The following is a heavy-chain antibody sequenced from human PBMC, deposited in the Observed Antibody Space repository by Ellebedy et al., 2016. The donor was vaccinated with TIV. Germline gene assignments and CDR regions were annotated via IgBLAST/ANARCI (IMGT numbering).Heavy chain of an antibody. J-gene: IGHJ4*02. Sequence: GGSLRLSXAASGFTFSSYSMNWVRQAPGKGLEWVSYISSSSSTIYYADSVKGRFTISRDNAKNSLYLQMNSLRDEDTAVYYCATEGEGWRGFDYWGQGALVTVSS. CDR3: ATEGEGWRGFDY. CDR2: ISSSSSTI. CDR1: GFTFSSYS. D-gene: IGHD2-15*01. V-gene: IGHV3-48*02.